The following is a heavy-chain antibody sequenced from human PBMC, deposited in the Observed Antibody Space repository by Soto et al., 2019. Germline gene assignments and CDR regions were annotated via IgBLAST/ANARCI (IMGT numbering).Heavy chain of an antibody. Sequence: QVQLVQSGAEVKKPGASVKVSCKASGYTFTGYYMHWVRQAPGQGLEWMGWINPNSGGTNYAQKFQGWVTMTRDTSISTAYMELSRVRSDDTAVYYCARGGDLNLAEGRWLQNWGQGTLVTVSS. CDR3: ARGGDLNLAEGRWLQN. J-gene: IGHJ4*02. CDR2: INPNSGGT. D-gene: IGHD5-12*01. V-gene: IGHV1-2*04. CDR1: GYTFTGYY.